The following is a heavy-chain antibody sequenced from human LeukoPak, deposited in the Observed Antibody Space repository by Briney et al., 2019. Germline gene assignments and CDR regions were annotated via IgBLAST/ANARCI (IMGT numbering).Heavy chain of an antibody. CDR3: ARGYYYDSSGTDAFDI. Sequence: ASVKVSCRASGYTFTGYYMHWVRQAPGQGVEGMGWINPNSGGTHYAQKFQGRVTMTRDTSISTAYMELSRLRSDDTAVYYCARGYYYDSSGTDAFDIWGQGTMVTVSS. V-gene: IGHV1-2*02. J-gene: IGHJ3*02. CDR1: GYTFTGYY. CDR2: INPNSGGT. D-gene: IGHD3-22*01.